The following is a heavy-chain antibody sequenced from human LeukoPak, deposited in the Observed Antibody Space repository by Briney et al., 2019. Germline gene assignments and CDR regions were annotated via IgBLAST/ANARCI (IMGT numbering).Heavy chain of an antibody. CDR3: AKIYDTDAFDI. D-gene: IGHD3-22*01. CDR2: ICGDSDDT. V-gene: IGHV3-23*01. Sequence: QPGGSLRLSCAASGFTFSNYAMSWVRQAPGKGLEWVSSICGDSDDTHYADSVKGRFTISRDNSKNTLYLQMNSLRAEDTAVYYCAKIYDTDAFDIWGQGTMVTVSS. CDR1: GFTFSNYA. J-gene: IGHJ3*02.